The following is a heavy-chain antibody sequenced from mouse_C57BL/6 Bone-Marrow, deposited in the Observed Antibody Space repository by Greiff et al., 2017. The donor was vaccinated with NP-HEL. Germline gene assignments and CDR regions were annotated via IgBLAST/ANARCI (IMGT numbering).Heavy chain of an antibody. CDR1: GYTFTSYW. V-gene: IGHV1-50*01. Sequence: QVQLQQPGAELVKPGASVKLSCKASGYTFTSYWMQWVKQRPGQGLEWIGEIDPSDSYTNYNQKFKGKATLTVDTSSSTAYMQLSSLTSEDSAVYYCARYGADYDYDHYAMDYWGQGTSVTVSS. D-gene: IGHD2-4*01. CDR2: IDPSDSYT. CDR3: ARYGADYDYDHYAMDY. J-gene: IGHJ4*01.